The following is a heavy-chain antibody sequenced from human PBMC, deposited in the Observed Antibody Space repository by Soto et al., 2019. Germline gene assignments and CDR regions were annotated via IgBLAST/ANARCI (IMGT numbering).Heavy chain of an antibody. CDR3: AREETAWPLAYGLDV. Sequence: GGSLRLSCAASGFSFSTYSMHWVRQAPGKGLEWVSSIGRRSDIYYADSVKGRFTISRDNAKNSVTLQMNSLRDEDTAGYYCAREETAWPLAYGLDVWGPRPKGT. J-gene: IGHJ6*02. D-gene: IGHD2-21*02. CDR1: GFSFSTYS. V-gene: IGHV3-21*01. CDR2: IGRRSDI.